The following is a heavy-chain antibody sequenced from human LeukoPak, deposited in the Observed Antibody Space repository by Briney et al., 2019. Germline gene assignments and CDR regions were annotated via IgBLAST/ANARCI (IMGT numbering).Heavy chain of an antibody. J-gene: IGHJ4*02. CDR1: GFTVSSHY. V-gene: IGHV3-53*01. Sequence: GGSLRLSCEVSGFTVSSHYMSWVRQAPGKGLEWVSVIYRGGSTYYADSVKGRFTISRDSYKNTLYLQMNSLRAEDTAVYYCAREDSCGGSCGADCWGQGTLVTVSS. CDR3: AREDSCGGSCGADC. D-gene: IGHD2-15*01. CDR2: IYRGGST.